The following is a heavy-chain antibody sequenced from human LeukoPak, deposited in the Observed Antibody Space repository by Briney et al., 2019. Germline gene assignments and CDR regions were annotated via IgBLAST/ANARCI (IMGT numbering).Heavy chain of an antibody. CDR1: DGSFSGYY. CDR2: INHSGSA. Sequence: SETLSLTCAVYDGSFSGYYCSWIRQPPGKGLEWIGEINHSGSANYNPSLKSRVTIFLDTSKNQFSLNLSSVTAADTAVYYCARRPRGVIIKTWFDSWGQGTLVTVSS. V-gene: IGHV4-34*01. D-gene: IGHD3-10*01. CDR3: ARRPRGVIIKTWFDS. J-gene: IGHJ5*01.